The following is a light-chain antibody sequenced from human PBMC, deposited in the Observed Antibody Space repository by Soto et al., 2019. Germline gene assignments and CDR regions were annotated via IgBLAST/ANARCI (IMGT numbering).Light chain of an antibody. Sequence: DIQMTQSPSTLSASVGDRVTITCRASQSISSWLAWYQQKPGKAPKLLIYDASSLESGVPSRFSGSGSGTEFTLTISSLQPDDFATYYCQQYNSIWATFGQGTKVEIK. CDR2: DAS. CDR3: QQYNSIWAT. CDR1: QSISSW. J-gene: IGKJ1*01. V-gene: IGKV1-5*01.